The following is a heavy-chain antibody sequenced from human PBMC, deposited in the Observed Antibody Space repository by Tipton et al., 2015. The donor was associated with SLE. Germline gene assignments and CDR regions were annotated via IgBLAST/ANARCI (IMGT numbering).Heavy chain of an antibody. CDR1: GFTFSTYT. D-gene: IGHD2-15*01. Sequence: SGFTFSTYTMAWVRQTPEKGLARVSVIRGDGVVTYYADSMKGLFIISRDNSQNTLFLQANGLRVDDTAVYYCVRVLNCRFGHWGQETLVTISS. CDR2: IRGDGVVT. V-gene: IGHV3-23*01. J-gene: IGHJ4*02. CDR3: VRVLNCRFGH.